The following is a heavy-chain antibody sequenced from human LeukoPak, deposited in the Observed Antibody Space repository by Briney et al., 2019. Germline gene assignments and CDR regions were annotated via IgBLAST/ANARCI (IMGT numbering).Heavy chain of an antibody. CDR2: TYYRSKWYN. CDR1: RDSVSSNSAA. Sequence: SQTLSLTCAISRDSVSSNSAAWNWIRQSPSRGLEWLGRTYYRSKWYNDYAVSVKSRITINPDTSKNQSSLQLNSVTPEDTAVYYCARELVPDVGSYYLDYWGQGTLVTVSS. V-gene: IGHV6-1*01. J-gene: IGHJ4*02. D-gene: IGHD1-26*01. CDR3: ARELVPDVGSYYLDY.